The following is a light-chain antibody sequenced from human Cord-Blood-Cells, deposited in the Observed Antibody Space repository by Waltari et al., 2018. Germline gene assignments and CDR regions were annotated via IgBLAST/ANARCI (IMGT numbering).Light chain of an antibody. CDR1: SSDAGSYNL. CDR2: EVS. V-gene: IGLV2-23*02. Sequence: QSALTQPASVSGSPGQSITIPCSGTSSDAGSYNLVSWYQQHPGKAPKLMIYEVSKRPSGVSNRFAGSKSGNTASLTISGLQAEDEADYYCCSYAGSSTLVFGGGTKLTVL. J-gene: IGLJ3*02. CDR3: CSYAGSSTLV.